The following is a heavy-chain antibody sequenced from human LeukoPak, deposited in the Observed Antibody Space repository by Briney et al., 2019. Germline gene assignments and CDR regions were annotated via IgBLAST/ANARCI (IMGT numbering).Heavy chain of an antibody. Sequence: PGGSLRLSCAASGFTFSNYAMHWVRQAPGKGLEWVSLISSGGTYEYYADSVKGRFTISRDNSKNTLYLQLNSLRAEDTAVYYCARSASGYDYYYYYYMDVWGKGTTVTVSS. CDR2: ISSGGTYE. V-gene: IGHV3-30*01. CDR1: GFTFSNYA. J-gene: IGHJ6*03. D-gene: IGHD5-12*01. CDR3: ARSASGYDYYYYYYMDV.